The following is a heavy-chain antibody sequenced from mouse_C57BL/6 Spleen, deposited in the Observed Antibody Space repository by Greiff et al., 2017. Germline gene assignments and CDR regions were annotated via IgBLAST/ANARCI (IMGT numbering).Heavy chain of an antibody. J-gene: IGHJ4*01. V-gene: IGHV1-81*01. CDR2: IYPRSGNT. Sequence: QVQLQQSGAELARPGASVKLSCKASGYTFTSYGISWVKQRTGQGLEWIGEIYPRSGNTYYNEKFKGKATLTADKSSSTAYMELRSLTSEDSAVYFCARDGTVVESYAMDYWGQGTSVTVSS. CDR3: ARDGTVVESYAMDY. D-gene: IGHD1-1*01. CDR1: GYTFTSYG.